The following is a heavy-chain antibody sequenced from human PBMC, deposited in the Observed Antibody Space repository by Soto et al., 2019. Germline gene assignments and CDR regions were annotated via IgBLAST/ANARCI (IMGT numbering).Heavy chain of an antibody. D-gene: IGHD6-13*01. Sequence: SQTLSLTCAISGDSVSSNSAAWNWIRQSPSRGLEWLGRTYYRSKWYNDYAVSVKSRITINPDTSKHQFSLQLSSVTPEDTSVYYCATSQQRVNWFDTWGQGTLVTVSS. CDR2: TYYRSKWYN. CDR1: GDSVSSNSAA. CDR3: ATSQQRVNWFDT. J-gene: IGHJ5*02. V-gene: IGHV6-1*01.